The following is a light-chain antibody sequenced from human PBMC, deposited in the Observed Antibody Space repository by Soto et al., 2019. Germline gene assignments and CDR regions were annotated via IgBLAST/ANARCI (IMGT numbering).Light chain of an antibody. Sequence: IQLTPSPSPLSASVGDIVTITCRASQGISSYLAWYQQKPGKAPKLLIYAASALRSGVPSRFSGSGSGTDFTLTISSLQPEDFATYYCQQLDSYPITFGQGTRLEIK. V-gene: IGKV1-9*01. CDR1: QGISSY. CDR3: QQLDSYPIT. J-gene: IGKJ5*01. CDR2: AAS.